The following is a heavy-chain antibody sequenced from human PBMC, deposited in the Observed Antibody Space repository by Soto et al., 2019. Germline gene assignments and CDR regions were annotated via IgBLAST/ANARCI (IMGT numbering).Heavy chain of an antibody. D-gene: IGHD1-1*01. CDR2: ISAHNGNT. CDR3: ARGRYGDY. J-gene: IGHJ4*02. CDR1: GYAFTTYG. Sequence: QVYLVQSGAEVKKPGASVKVSCKGSGYAFTTYGITWVRQAPGQGLEWMGWISAHNGNTNYAQKLQGRVTVTRDTSTITAKMELRSLRSDDTAVYYCARGRYGDYWGQGALVNVSS. V-gene: IGHV1-18*01.